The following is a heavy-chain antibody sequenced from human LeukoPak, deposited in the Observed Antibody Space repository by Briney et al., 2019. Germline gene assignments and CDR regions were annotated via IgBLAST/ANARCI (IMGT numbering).Heavy chain of an antibody. CDR1: EYTFTSYY. CDR3: AREKSSGGNFYGMDV. CDR2: INPSGGST. D-gene: IGHD2-15*01. V-gene: IGHV1-46*01. J-gene: IGHJ6*02. Sequence: GASVKVSCKTSEYTFTSYYLHWVRQAPGQGLEWLGIINPSGGSTTYAQKFQGRVTMTRDTSTSTVYMELSSLRSEDTAVYYCAREKSSGGNFYGMDVWGQGTTVTVSS.